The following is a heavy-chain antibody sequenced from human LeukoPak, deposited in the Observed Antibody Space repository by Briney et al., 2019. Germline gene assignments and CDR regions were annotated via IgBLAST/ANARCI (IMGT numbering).Heavy chain of an antibody. CDR2: IKSKTDGGTT. J-gene: IGHJ3*02. CDR3: TTGSPDAFDI. Sequence: PRGSPKLAWPPPGLTLRNAWMSWVRQAQGEGLGWVGRIKSKTDGGTTDYAAPVKGRFTISRDDSKNTLYLQMNSLKTEDTAVYYCTTGSPDAFDIWGQGTMVTVSS. CDR1: GLTLRNAW. V-gene: IGHV3-15*01.